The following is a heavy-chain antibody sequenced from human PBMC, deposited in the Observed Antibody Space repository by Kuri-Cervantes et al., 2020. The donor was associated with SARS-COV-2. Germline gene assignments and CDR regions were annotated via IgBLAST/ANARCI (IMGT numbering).Heavy chain of an antibody. J-gene: IGHJ3*02. CDR2: INHSGST. V-gene: IGHV4-34*01. Sequence: GSLRLSCAVYGGSFSGYYWSWIRQPPGTGLEWIGEINHSGSTNYNPSLKSRVTISVDTSKNQFSLKLSSVTAADTAVYYCARARIYCSSTSCRPMAFDIWGQGTMVTVSS. CDR3: ARARIYCSSTSCRPMAFDI. D-gene: IGHD2-2*01. CDR1: GGSFSGYY.